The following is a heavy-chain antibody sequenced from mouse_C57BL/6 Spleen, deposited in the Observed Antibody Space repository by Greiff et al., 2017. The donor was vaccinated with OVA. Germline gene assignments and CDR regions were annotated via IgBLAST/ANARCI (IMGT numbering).Heavy chain of an antibody. Sequence: VQLQQSGPELVKPGASVKISCKASGYAFSSSWMNWVKQRPGKGLEWIGRIYPGDGDTNYNGKFKGKATLTADKSSSTAYMQLSSLTSEDSAVYFCARGRDYYGSSSLYFDYWGQGTTLTVSS. CDR3: ARGRDYYGSSSLYFDY. V-gene: IGHV1-82*01. D-gene: IGHD1-1*01. J-gene: IGHJ2*01. CDR2: IYPGDGDT. CDR1: GYAFSSSW.